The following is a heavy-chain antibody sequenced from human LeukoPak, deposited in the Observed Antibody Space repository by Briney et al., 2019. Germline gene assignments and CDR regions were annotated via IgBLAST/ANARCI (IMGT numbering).Heavy chain of an antibody. Sequence: PSDTLSLTCTVSGGSISTYYWRSFRQPPGKGLEWIGYIYYSGRTNYKPSLKSRVPIPLATSKKQFSLKVSSVTAADTAVYYCAREGDDYEIDYWGQGTLVTVSS. CDR1: GGSISTYY. CDR2: IYYSGRT. J-gene: IGHJ4*02. D-gene: IGHD5-24*01. CDR3: AREGDDYEIDY. V-gene: IGHV4-59*01.